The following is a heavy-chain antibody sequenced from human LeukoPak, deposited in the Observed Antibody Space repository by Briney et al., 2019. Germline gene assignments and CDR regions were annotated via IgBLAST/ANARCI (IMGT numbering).Heavy chain of an antibody. V-gene: IGHV4-61*02. Sequence: SETLSLTCTVSGGSISSGSYYWSWIRQPAGKGLEWIGCIYTSGSTNYNPSLKSRVTISVDTSKNQFSLKLSSVTAADTAVYYCASRLDSSGYPDAFDIWGQGTMVTVSS. CDR3: ASRLDSSGYPDAFDI. CDR2: IYTSGST. J-gene: IGHJ3*02. CDR1: GGSISSGSYY. D-gene: IGHD3-22*01.